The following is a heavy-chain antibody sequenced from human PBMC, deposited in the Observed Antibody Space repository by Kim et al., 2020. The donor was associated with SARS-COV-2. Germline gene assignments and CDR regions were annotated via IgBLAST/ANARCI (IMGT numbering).Heavy chain of an antibody. Sequence: GGSLRLSCAASGFTFSSYAMSWVRQAPGKGLEWVSAISGSGGSTYYADSVKGRFTISRDNSKNTLYLQMNSLRAEDTAVYYCAKHVIPYSSGWYGSSYYYYYGMDVWGQGTTVTVSS. CDR1: GFTFSSYA. J-gene: IGHJ6*02. V-gene: IGHV3-23*01. CDR2: ISGSGGST. CDR3: AKHVIPYSSGWYGSSYYYYYGMDV. D-gene: IGHD6-19*01.